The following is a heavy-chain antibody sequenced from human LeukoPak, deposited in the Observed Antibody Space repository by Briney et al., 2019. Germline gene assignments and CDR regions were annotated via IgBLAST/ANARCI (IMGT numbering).Heavy chain of an antibody. V-gene: IGHV3-21*01. CDR1: GFTFSSYS. Sequence: PGGSLRLSCAASGFTFSSYSMNWVRQAPGKGVEWVSSISSSSSYIYYADSVKGRFTISRDNAKNSLYLQMNSLRAEDTAVYYCARDRLPYSSSAGGSDYWGQGTLVTVSS. D-gene: IGHD6-6*01. CDR2: ISSSSSYI. J-gene: IGHJ4*02. CDR3: ARDRLPYSSSAGGSDY.